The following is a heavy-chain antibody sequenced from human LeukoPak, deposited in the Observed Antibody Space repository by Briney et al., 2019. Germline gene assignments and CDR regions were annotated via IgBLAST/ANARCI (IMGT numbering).Heavy chain of an antibody. V-gene: IGHV3-21*01. CDR1: GFTFSSYS. CDR2: ISSSSSYI. D-gene: IGHD3-10*01. CDR3: ARMGITMVRGAREY. J-gene: IGHJ4*02. Sequence: GGSLRLSCAASGFTFSSYSMNWVRQAPGKALEWVSSISSSSSYIYYADSVKGRFTISRDNAKNSLYLQMNSLRAEDTAVYYCARMGITMVRGAREYWGQGTLVTVSS.